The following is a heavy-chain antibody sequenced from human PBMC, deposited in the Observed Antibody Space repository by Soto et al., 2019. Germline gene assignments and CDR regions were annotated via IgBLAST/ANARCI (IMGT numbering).Heavy chain of an antibody. Sequence: GGSLRLSCAASGFTVSSNYMSWVRQAPGKGLEWVSVIYSGGSTYYADSVKGRFTISRDNSKNTLYLQMNSLRAEDTAVYYCARDPMVGATASYYYYYGMDVWGQGTTVTVSS. D-gene: IGHD1-26*01. J-gene: IGHJ6*02. CDR3: ARDPMVGATASYYYYYGMDV. CDR2: IYSGGST. CDR1: GFTVSSNY. V-gene: IGHV3-53*01.